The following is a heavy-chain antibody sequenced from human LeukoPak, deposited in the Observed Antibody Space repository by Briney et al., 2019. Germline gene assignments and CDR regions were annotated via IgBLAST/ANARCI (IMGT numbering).Heavy chain of an antibody. V-gene: IGHV1-18*01. J-gene: IGHJ4*02. CDR3: ARGADYYDSSGYYRRPFDY. CDR1: GYTFTSYG. CDR2: ISAYNGNA. Sequence: ASVEVSCKASGYTFTSYGISWVRQAPGQGLEWMGWISAYNGNANYAQKLQGRVTMTTDTSTSTAYMELRSLRSDDTAVYYCARGADYYDSSGYYRRPFDYWGQGTLVTVSS. D-gene: IGHD3-22*01.